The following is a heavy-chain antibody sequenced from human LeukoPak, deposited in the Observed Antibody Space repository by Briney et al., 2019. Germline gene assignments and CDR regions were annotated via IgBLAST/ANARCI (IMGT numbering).Heavy chain of an antibody. CDR3: ARSSLGDYDILTGYYFATPNFDY. CDR2: INPNSGGT. Sequence: ASVKVSCKASGYTFTGYYMHWVRQAPGQGLEWMGWINPNSGGTNYAQKFQGRVTMTRDTSISTAYMELSRLRSDDTAVYYCARSSLGDYDILTGYYFATPNFDYWGQGTLVTVPS. D-gene: IGHD3-9*01. J-gene: IGHJ4*02. CDR1: GYTFTGYY. V-gene: IGHV1-2*02.